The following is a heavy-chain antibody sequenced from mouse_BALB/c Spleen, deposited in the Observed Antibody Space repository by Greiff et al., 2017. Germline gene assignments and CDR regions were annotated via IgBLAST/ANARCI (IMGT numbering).Heavy chain of an antibody. CDR2: IYPGNSDT. CDR1: GYTFTSYW. CDR3: TRYYRYDGAMDY. D-gene: IGHD2-14*01. J-gene: IGHJ4*01. Sequence: EVQGVESGTVLARPGASVKMSCKASGYTFTSYWMHWVKQRPGQGLEWIGAIYPGNSDTSYNQKFKGKAKLTAVTSTSTAYMELSSLTNEDSAVYYCTRYYRYDGAMDYWGQGTSVTVSS. V-gene: IGHV1-5*01.